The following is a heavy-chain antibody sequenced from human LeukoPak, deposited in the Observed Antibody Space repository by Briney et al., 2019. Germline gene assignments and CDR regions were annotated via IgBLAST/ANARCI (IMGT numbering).Heavy chain of an antibody. CDR2: INSDGSTT. Sequence: GGSLRLSCAASGFTFSSYWMHWVRQAPGKGLVWVSRINSDGSTTSYADSVKGRCTISRDNAKNTLYLQMNSLRSEDTAVYYCARGLDGSGSYHWFDPWGQGTLVTVSS. D-gene: IGHD3-10*01. CDR1: GFTFSSYW. CDR3: ARGLDGSGSYHWFDP. V-gene: IGHV3-74*01. J-gene: IGHJ5*02.